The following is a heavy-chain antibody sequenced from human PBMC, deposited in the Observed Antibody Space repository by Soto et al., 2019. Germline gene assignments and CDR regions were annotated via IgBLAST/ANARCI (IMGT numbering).Heavy chain of an antibody. D-gene: IGHD3-10*01. V-gene: IGHV4-59*01. CDR1: GDSISTYY. CDR2: IYYSGST. J-gene: IGHJ3*02. Sequence: SETLSLTCTVSGDSISTYYWGWIRQPPGKGLEWIGYIYYSGSTNYNPSLKSRVTISVDTSKNQFSLKLSSVTAADTAVYYCARVLWFGELLQHDAFDIWGQGTMVTVSS. CDR3: ARVLWFGELLQHDAFDI.